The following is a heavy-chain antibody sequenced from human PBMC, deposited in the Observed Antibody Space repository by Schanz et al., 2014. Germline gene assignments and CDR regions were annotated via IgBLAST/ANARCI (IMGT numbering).Heavy chain of an antibody. CDR2: INPSGGST. CDR3: ARDGEAAAGCDY. J-gene: IGHJ4*02. D-gene: IGHD6-13*01. Sequence: QVQLVQSGAEVKKPGASVKVSCKASGYTFTSYYMHWVRQAPGQGLEWMGIINPSGGSTSYAQKCQGRVTMTRDTSTSTVYMELSSLRSEDTAVYYCARDGEAAAGCDYWGQGTPVTVSS. CDR1: GYTFTSYY. V-gene: IGHV1-46*03.